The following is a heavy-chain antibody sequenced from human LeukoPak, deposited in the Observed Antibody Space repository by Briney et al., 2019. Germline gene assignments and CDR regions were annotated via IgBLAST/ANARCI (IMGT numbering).Heavy chain of an antibody. V-gene: IGHV4-59*02. D-gene: IGHD1-20*01. CDR2: IYYSGST. CDR3: ARDNWNYNYYYYMDV. CDR1: GGSVRGYY. J-gene: IGHJ6*03. Sequence: PSETLSLTYTVSGGSVRGYYWSWIRQPPGKGLEWIGYIYYSGSTNYHPSLKSRVTISIDRSKNHFSLKLSSVTAADTAVYYCARDNWNYNYYYYMDVWGKGTTVTVSS.